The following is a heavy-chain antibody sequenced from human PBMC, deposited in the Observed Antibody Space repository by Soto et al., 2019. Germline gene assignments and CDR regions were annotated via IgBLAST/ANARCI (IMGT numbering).Heavy chain of an antibody. Sequence: QVQLVQSGAEVKKPGASLKVSCKTSGYTFITYGISWVRQAPGQGLEWMGWTSSYNGYTKYAQKFQGRATMTTDTSTSTAYMELRSLSSDDTAVYYCARAYDYGGNSDYWGQGTLVPVSS. J-gene: IGHJ4*02. CDR1: GYTFITYG. D-gene: IGHD4-17*01. V-gene: IGHV1-18*04. CDR3: ARAYDYGGNSDY. CDR2: TSSYNGYT.